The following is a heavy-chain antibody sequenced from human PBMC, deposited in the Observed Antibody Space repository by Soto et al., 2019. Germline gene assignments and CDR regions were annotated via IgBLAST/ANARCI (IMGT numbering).Heavy chain of an antibody. CDR3: ARDLGYDFWSGYLRDV. CDR1: GGSITSDNYY. J-gene: IGHJ6*02. Sequence: PSETLSLTCTVSGGSITSDNYYWSWIRQHPGKGLEWIGYIYYSGSTYYNPSLKSRLTISVDTSKNQFSLKLSSVTAADTAVYYCARDLGYDFWSGYLRDVWGQGTTVTVSS. D-gene: IGHD3-3*01. CDR2: IYYSGST. V-gene: IGHV4-30-4*08.